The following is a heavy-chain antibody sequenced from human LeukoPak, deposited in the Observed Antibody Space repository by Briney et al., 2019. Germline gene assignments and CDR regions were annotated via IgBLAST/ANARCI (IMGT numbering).Heavy chain of an antibody. CDR2: ISYDGSNK. D-gene: IGHD2-15*01. V-gene: IGHV3-30*18. CDR3: AKARGSIDY. Sequence: TGRSLRLSCAASGFTFSSYGMHWVRQAPGKGLEWVAVISYDGSNKYYADSVKGRFTISRDNSKNTLYLQMNSPRAEDTAVYYCAKARGSIDYWGQGTLVTVSS. J-gene: IGHJ4*02. CDR1: GFTFSSYG.